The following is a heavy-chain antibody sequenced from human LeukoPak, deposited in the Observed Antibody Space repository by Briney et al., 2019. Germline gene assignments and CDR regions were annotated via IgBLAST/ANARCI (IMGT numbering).Heavy chain of an antibody. CDR3: ARGYDYDFPY. CDR1: GGSISTYY. V-gene: IGHV4-4*07. CDR2: IYTSGST. D-gene: IGHD3-3*01. Sequence: SSETLSLTCTVSGGSISTYYWTWIRQPAGKGLEWIGRIYTSGSTNYNPSLKSRVTISVDTSKNQFSLKLSSVTAADTAVYYCARGYDYDFPYWGQGTLVTVSS. J-gene: IGHJ4*02.